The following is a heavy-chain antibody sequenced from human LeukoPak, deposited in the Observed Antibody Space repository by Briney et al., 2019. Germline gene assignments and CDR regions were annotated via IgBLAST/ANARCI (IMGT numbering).Heavy chain of an antibody. CDR2: ISVSGNT. V-gene: IGHV3-23*01. Sequence: PGGSLRLSCAASGFTLSSYAMSWVRQAPGKGLEWVPAISVSGNTYHADSVKGRFTISRDSSKNTLYLQMNRLRAEDTAVYYCAKDPHRGYCSSTSCYASDYWGQGTLVTVSS. CDR3: AKDPHRGYCSSTSCYASDY. D-gene: IGHD2-2*01. CDR1: GFTLSSYA. J-gene: IGHJ4*02.